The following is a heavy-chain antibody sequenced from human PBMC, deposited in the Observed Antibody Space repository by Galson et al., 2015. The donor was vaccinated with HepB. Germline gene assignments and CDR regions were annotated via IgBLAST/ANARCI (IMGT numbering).Heavy chain of an antibody. CDR2: ISAYNGNT. J-gene: IGHJ4*02. V-gene: IGHV1-18*04. Sequence: SVKVSCKASGYTFTSYGISWVRQAPGQGLEWMGWISAYNGNTNYAQKLQGRVTMTTDTSTSTAYMELRSLRSDDTAVYYCARESPFPYSSGVGLVYWGQGTLVTVSS. CDR1: GYTFTSYG. D-gene: IGHD6-19*01. CDR3: ARESPFPYSSGVGLVY.